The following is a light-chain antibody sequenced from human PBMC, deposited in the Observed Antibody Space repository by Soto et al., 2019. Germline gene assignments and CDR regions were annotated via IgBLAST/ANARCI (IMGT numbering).Light chain of an antibody. Sequence: EIRMTPSPAILSFSPRERTTLSFRAIQSVYSNLAWYQQKPGQTPRLLIYGASNRATGIPARFSGSGSGTEFTLTISSLQSEDFAVYYCQQYNDWPPGEAFGQGTKVDI. CDR2: GAS. J-gene: IGKJ1*01. CDR1: QSVYSN. V-gene: IGKV3-15*01. CDR3: QQYNDWPPGEA.